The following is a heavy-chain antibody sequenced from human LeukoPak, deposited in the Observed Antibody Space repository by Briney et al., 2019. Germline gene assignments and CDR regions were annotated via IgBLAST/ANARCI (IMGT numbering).Heavy chain of an antibody. CDR1: GFTFSSYK. D-gene: IGHD4-11*01. CDR2: IKQDGSEK. Sequence: GGSLRLSCAAAGFTFSSYKMSWVRQAPGKGLEWVANIKQDGSEKDYVDSVKGRFTISRDNAKNSVYLQMNSLRADDTAVYYCAGRDSARNPWAYWGQGTLVTVST. V-gene: IGHV3-7*01. CDR3: AGRDSARNPWAY. J-gene: IGHJ4*02.